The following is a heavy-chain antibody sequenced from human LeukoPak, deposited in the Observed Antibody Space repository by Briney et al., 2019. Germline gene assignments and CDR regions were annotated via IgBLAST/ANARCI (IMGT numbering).Heavy chain of an antibody. CDR1: GDSISSYY. Sequence: SETLSLTCTVSGDSISSYYWSWIRQPAGKGLEWIGRIYTSGSTNYNPSLKSRVTMSVDTSKNQFSLKLSSVTAADTAVYYCAREGTLWFGELFSGDSYYYYGMDVWGQGTTVTVSS. J-gene: IGHJ6*02. CDR2: IYTSGST. CDR3: AREGTLWFGELFSGDSYYYYGMDV. D-gene: IGHD3-10*01. V-gene: IGHV4-4*07.